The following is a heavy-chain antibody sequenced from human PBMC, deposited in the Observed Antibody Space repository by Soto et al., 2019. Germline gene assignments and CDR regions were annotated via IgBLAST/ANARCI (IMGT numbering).Heavy chain of an antibody. Sequence: ETLSLTCAVYGGSFSGYYWSWVRQAPGKGLEWVSSISSSSSYIYYADSVKGRFTISRDNAKNSLYLQMNSLRAEDTAVYYCAREVINWFDPWGQGTLVTVSS. D-gene: IGHD3-22*01. CDR2: ISSSSSYI. J-gene: IGHJ5*02. CDR3: AREVINWFDP. CDR1: GGSFSGYY. V-gene: IGHV3-21*01.